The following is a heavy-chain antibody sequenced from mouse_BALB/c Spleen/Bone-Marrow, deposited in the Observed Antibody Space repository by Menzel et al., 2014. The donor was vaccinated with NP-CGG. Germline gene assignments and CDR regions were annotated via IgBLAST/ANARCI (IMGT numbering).Heavy chain of an antibody. CDR1: GFNIKDTY. V-gene: IGHV14-3*02. J-gene: IGHJ4*01. CDR2: IDPGSGST. CDR3: ARATPYYPLDY. Sequence: EVQLQESGAELVKPGASVKLSCTASGFNIKDTYIHWVKQRPEQGREWIGRIDPGSGSTKYDSKFQGKATIKADTSSNTAYVQLSSLTSEDTAVYYCARATPYYPLDYWGQGNSVTVSS.